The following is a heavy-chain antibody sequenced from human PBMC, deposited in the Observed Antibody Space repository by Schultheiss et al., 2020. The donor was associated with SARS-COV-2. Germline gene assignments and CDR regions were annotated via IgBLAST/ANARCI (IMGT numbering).Heavy chain of an antibody. J-gene: IGHJ3*02. Sequence: GGSLRLSCAASGFTFSSYGMHWVRQAPGKGLEWVAVIWYDGSNKYYADSVKGRFTISRDNSKNTLYVQMNSLRADDTAVYYCTRGDAFDIWGQGTMVTVSS. V-gene: IGHV3-33*01. CDR1: GFTFSSYG. CDR3: TRGDAFDI. CDR2: IWYDGSNK.